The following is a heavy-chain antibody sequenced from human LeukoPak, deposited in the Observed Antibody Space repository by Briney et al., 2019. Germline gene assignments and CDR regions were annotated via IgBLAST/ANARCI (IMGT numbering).Heavy chain of an antibody. J-gene: IGHJ4*02. D-gene: IGHD6-13*01. CDR3: AKEGAAAGPDFDY. CDR2: IVHSGST. CDR1: GASIRSYY. V-gene: IGHV4-4*07. Sequence: SETLSLTCTVSGASIRSYYWSWIRQPAGKGLEWIGRIVHSGSTNYNPSLKRLVTMSVETSKNQVSLKLNSVTAADTAVYYFAKEGAAAGPDFDYWGQGTLVIVSS.